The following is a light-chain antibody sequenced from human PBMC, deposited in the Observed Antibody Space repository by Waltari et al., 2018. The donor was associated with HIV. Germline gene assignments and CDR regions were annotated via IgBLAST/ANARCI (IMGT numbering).Light chain of an antibody. Sequence: INMTQSPSSLSASVGDRVTITCRASQNIIDYLSWYHQSPGKAPTLLIFGASTPQEGVSSRCSGSGSATDFALSIVGLQREDSGTYFCQQTFSPPRTFGPGT. J-gene: IGKJ2*01. CDR2: GAS. CDR3: QQTFSPPRT. V-gene: IGKV1-39*01. CDR1: QNIIDY.